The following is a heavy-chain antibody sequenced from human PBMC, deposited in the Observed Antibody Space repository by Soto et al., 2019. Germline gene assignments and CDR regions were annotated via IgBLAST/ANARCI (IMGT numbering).Heavy chain of an antibody. CDR1: GFTFSSYG. J-gene: IGHJ6*02. D-gene: IGHD5-12*01. Sequence: QVQLVESGGGVVQPGRSLRLSCAASGFTFSSYGMHWVRQAPGKGLEWVAVIWYDGSNKYYADSVKGRFTISRDNSKNTRYLQMSSLRAEDTAVYYCARDRSGYFKRTYYYYYGMDVWGQGTTVTVSS. CDR3: ARDRSGYFKRTYYYYYGMDV. CDR2: IWYDGSNK. V-gene: IGHV3-33*01.